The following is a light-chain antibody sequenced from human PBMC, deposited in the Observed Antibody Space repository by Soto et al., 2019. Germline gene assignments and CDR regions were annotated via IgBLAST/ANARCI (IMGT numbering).Light chain of an antibody. Sequence: QSALTQPRSVSGSRGQSVTISCTGTSSDVGGYNFVSWYQQHPGKAPKCLIYDVSKRPSGVPDRFSGSKSGNTASLTISGLQAEDEADYYCCSYAGSYSGVFGGGTKLTVL. V-gene: IGLV2-11*01. J-gene: IGLJ3*02. CDR1: SSDVGGYNF. CDR3: CSYAGSYSGV. CDR2: DVS.